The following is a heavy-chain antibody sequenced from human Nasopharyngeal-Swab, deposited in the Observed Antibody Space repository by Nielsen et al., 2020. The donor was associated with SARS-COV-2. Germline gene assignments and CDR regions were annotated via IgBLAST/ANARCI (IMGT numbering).Heavy chain of an antibody. CDR2: IDPSDSYT. CDR3: ASRNMHVSIVAGGGCDAFDI. V-gene: IGHV5-10-1*01. Sequence: GESLKISCKGSGYSFTSYWISWVRQMPGKGLEWMGRIDPSDSYTNYSPSFQGHVTISADTSISTAYLQWSSLKASDTAMYYCASRNMHVSIVAGGGCDAFDIWGQGTMVTVSS. J-gene: IGHJ3*02. CDR1: GYSFTSYW. D-gene: IGHD5-12*01.